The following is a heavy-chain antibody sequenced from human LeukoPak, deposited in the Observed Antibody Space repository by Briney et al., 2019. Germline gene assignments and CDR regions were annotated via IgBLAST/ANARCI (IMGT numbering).Heavy chain of an antibody. V-gene: IGHV3-23*01. Sequence: GGSLRLSCAASGFTFSSYAMSWVRQAPGKGLEWVSAISGSGGSTYYADSVKGRFTISRDNSKNTLYLQMNSLRGEDTALYYCAKGGIYRGYYYYYMDVWGKGTTVTISS. J-gene: IGHJ6*03. CDR3: AKGGIYRGYYYYYMDV. CDR2: ISGSGGST. D-gene: IGHD6-13*01. CDR1: GFTFSSYA.